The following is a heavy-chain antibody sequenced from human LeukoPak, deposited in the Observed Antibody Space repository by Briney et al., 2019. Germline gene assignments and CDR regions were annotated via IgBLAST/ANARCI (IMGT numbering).Heavy chain of an antibody. CDR2: SYYSGST. V-gene: IGHV4-59*08. Sequence: SETLSLTCSVFGGSISNYYWSWIRQPPGKGLEYIGYSYYSGSTDYNPSLKSRVTISVDTSKNQFSLMLTSVTAADSAVYYCARQSISSRRAFDTWGQGTMVTVSS. D-gene: IGHD6-6*01. CDR3: ARQSISSRRAFDT. CDR1: GGSISNYY. J-gene: IGHJ3*02.